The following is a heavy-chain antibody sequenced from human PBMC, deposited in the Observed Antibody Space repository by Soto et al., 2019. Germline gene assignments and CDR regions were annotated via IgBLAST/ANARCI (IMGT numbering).Heavy chain of an antibody. D-gene: IGHD6-19*01. J-gene: IGHJ4*02. CDR2: IFSNDEK. CDR3: ARIRVAVAADFDY. V-gene: IGHV2-26*01. CDR1: GFSLSNARMG. Sequence: QVTLKESGPVLVIPTETLRLTCTVSGFSLSNARMGVSWIRQPPGKALEWLAHIFSNDEKSYSTSLKSRLTISKDTSKSQVVLTMTNMDPVDTATYYCARIRVAVAADFDYWGQGTLVTVSS.